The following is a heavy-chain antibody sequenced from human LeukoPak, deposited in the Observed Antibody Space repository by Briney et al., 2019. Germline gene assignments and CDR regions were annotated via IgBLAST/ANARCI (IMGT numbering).Heavy chain of an antibody. CDR1: GFSFSAYW. V-gene: IGHV3-7*01. D-gene: IGHD2-15*01. CDR2: INPAGSET. J-gene: IGHJ4*02. CDR3: ARFGYVAAVDV. Sequence: PGGSLRLSCAASGFSFSAYWVTWVRQAPGTGLEWVANINPAGSETYYVDPVKGRFSISRDNAKNLVYLQMNSLRAEDTAVYHCARFGYVAAVDVWGQGTPVTVSS.